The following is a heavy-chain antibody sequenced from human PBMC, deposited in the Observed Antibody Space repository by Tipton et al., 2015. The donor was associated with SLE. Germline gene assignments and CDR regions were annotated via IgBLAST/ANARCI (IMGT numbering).Heavy chain of an antibody. J-gene: IGHJ6*03. CDR3: ARESNYDSWSGMSYYFYLMDV. CDR2: IYYSGST. CDR1: GGYISSSSYY. D-gene: IGHD3-3*01. Sequence: TLSLTCTVSGGYISSSSYYWGWIRQPPGKGLEWIGSIYYSGSTYYNPSLKSRVTISVDTSKNQFSLKVSSVTAADTAVYYCARESNYDSWSGMSYYFYLMDVWGKGTTVTVSS. V-gene: IGHV4-39*07.